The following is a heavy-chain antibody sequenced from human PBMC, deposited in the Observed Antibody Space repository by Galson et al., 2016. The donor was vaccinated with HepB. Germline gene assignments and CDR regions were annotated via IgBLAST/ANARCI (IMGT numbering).Heavy chain of an antibody. CDR2: INWSGGST. CDR1: GFTFDDYG. D-gene: IGHD3-10*01. Sequence: SLRLSCAASGFTFDDYGMTWVRQAPGKGLEWVSAINWSGGSTYYGDSVKGRFSISRDNAKNSLYLQMNSLRAGDTALYHCARESGSYSVYYFDYWGQGTRVTVSS. CDR3: ARESGSYSVYYFDY. J-gene: IGHJ4*02. V-gene: IGHV3-20*01.